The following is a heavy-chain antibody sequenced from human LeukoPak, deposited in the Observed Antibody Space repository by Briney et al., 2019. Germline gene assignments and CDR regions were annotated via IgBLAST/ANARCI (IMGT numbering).Heavy chain of an antibody. CDR1: GFTFSSYS. D-gene: IGHD3-3*01. Sequence: PGGSLRLSCAASGFTFSSYSMNWVRQAPGKGLERVSSISSSSSYIYYADSVKGRFTISRDNAKNSLYLQMNSLRAEDTAVYYCARLITIFGVVINAFDIWGQGTMVTVSS. J-gene: IGHJ3*02. CDR2: ISSSSSYI. V-gene: IGHV3-21*01. CDR3: ARLITIFGVVINAFDI.